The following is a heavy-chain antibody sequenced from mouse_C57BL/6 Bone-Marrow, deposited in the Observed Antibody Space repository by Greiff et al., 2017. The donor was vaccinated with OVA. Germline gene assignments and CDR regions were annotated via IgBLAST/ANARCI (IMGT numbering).Heavy chain of an antibody. J-gene: IGHJ3*01. CDR2: IDPSDSYT. CDR3: ARWDYYGSSPAWFAY. Sequence: QVQLQQPGAELVMPGASVKLSCKASGYTFTSYWMHWVKQRPGQGLEWIGAIDPSDSYTNYNQKFKGKSTLTVDKSSSTAYMQLSSLTSEDSAVYDCARWDYYGSSPAWFAYWGQGTLVTVSA. CDR1: GYTFTSYW. V-gene: IGHV1-69*01. D-gene: IGHD1-1*01.